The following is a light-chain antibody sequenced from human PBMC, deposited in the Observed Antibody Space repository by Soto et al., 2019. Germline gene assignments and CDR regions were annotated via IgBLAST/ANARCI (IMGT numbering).Light chain of an antibody. CDR3: QQYGSSPIT. Sequence: EIVLTQPPGTLSLSPGERSTLSFMSSQSVSSSYLAWYQQKPGQAPRLLIYGASSRATGIPDRFSGSGSGTDFTLTISRLEPEDFAVYYCQQYGSSPITFGQGTRLEIK. J-gene: IGKJ5*01. CDR2: GAS. CDR1: QSVSSSY. V-gene: IGKV3-20*01.